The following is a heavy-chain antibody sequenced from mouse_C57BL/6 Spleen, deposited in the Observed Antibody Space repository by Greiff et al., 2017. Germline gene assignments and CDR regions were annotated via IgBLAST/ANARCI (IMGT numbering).Heavy chain of an antibody. Sequence: EVKLMESGPELVKPGASVKISCKASGYSFTDYNMNWVKQSNGKSLEWIGVINPNYGTTSYNQKFKGKATLTVNQSSSTAYMQLNSLTSEDSAVYYCARRAQATGAMDYWGQGTSVTVSS. J-gene: IGHJ4*01. CDR1: GYSFTDYN. CDR2: INPNYGTT. CDR3: ARRAQATGAMDY. V-gene: IGHV1-39*01. D-gene: IGHD3-2*02.